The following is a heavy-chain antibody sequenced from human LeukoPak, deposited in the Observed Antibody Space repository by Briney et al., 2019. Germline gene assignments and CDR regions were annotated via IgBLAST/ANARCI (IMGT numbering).Heavy chain of an antibody. V-gene: IGHV3-66*01. CDR3: ARDRIASSGYSKDY. Sequence: GGSLRLSCAASGFTVSSNYTSCVRQAPGKGLEWVSVIYSGGSTYYADSVKGRFTISRDNSKNTLYLQMNSLRAEDTAVYYCARDRIASSGYSKDYWGQGTLVTVSS. D-gene: IGHD3-22*01. CDR2: IYSGGST. J-gene: IGHJ4*02. CDR1: GFTVSSNY.